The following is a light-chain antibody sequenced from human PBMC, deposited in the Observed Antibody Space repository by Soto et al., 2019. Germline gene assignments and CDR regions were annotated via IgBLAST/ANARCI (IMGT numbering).Light chain of an antibody. J-gene: IGKJ1*01. Sequence: ETVLTQSPGTLSLSPGERATLSCRASQSVSSNYLAWYQHIPGQAPRLIIYGASTRATGIPDRSSGSGSGTDFTLTISRLEPEDFAVYYCQQFDRSLPSWTFGQGTKVE. CDR2: GAS. CDR1: QSVSSNY. V-gene: IGKV3-20*01. CDR3: QQFDRSLPSWT.